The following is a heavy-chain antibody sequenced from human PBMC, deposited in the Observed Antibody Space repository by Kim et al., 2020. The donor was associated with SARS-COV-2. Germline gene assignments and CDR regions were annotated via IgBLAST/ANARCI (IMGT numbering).Heavy chain of an antibody. CDR3: ARRRFYDFLTGNSMYYYYFMDV. CDR2: INHSGNT. V-gene: IGHV4-34*01. CDR1: GGSFSGYY. Sequence: SETLSLTCTVYGGSFSGYYWNWIRQPPGKGLEWIAEINHSGNTNYNPSLKSRVTISADTSKNQFSLNLSSVTAADAAVYYCARRRFYDFLTGNSMYYYYFMDVWGKGTTVTVS. J-gene: IGHJ6*03. D-gene: IGHD3-9*01.